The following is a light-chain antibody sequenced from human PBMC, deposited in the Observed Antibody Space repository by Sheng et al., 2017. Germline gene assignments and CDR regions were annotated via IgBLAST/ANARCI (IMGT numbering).Light chain of an antibody. V-gene: IGKV1-27*01. Sequence: DIQMTQSPSSLSASVGDRVTITCRESQGISNYLAWYQKKPGKVPKLLIYDASTLQSGVPSRFSGSGSGTDFTLTISSLQPEDVATYYCQKYNSAPRTFGQGTKVEIK. CDR3: QKYNSAPRT. J-gene: IGKJ1*01. CDR1: QGISNY. CDR2: DAS.